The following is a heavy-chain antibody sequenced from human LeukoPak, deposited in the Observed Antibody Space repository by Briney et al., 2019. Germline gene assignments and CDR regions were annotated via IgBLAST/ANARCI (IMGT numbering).Heavy chain of an antibody. CDR2: IKQDGSEK. J-gene: IGHJ4*02. D-gene: IGHD3-22*01. V-gene: IGHV3-7*01. CDR1: GFTFSNYW. CDR3: VRVDSSGYGLHWGLDY. Sequence: GGSLRLSCAVSGFTFSNYWMAWVRQAPGKGLEWVANIKQDGSEKYYVDSVKGRFTISRDNAKNSLYLQMNSLRAEDTAVYYCVRVDSSGYGLHWGLDYWGQGTLVTVSS.